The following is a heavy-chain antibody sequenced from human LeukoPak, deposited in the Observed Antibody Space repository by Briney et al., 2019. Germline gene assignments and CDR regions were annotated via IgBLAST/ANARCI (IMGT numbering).Heavy chain of an antibody. CDR2: ISYSGST. V-gene: IGHV4-59*12. D-gene: IGHD3-10*01. Sequence: SETLSLTCTVSGGSISSYYWSWIRQPPGKGLEWIGYISYSGSTNYNYSPSLKSRLTISVDTSKHQFSLKLSSVTAADTAMYFCSREQIRGSGSYYYNLFDPWGQGALVTVSS. CDR3: SREQIRGSGSYYYNLFDP. CDR1: GGSISSYY. J-gene: IGHJ5*02.